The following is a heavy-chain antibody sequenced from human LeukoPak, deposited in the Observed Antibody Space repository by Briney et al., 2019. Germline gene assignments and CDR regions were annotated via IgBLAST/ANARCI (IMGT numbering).Heavy chain of an antibody. CDR3: AREKGVFDI. Sequence: SETLSLTCSVSGGSISSGDYYRSWIRQPPGRGLEWIGYIYYSGSTYYNPSLKSRVTISVDTSKNQFSLRLSSVTAADTAVYYCAREKGVFDIWGQGTMVTVSS. D-gene: IGHD2-8*01. J-gene: IGHJ3*02. V-gene: IGHV4-30-4*01. CDR1: GGSISSGDYY. CDR2: IYYSGST.